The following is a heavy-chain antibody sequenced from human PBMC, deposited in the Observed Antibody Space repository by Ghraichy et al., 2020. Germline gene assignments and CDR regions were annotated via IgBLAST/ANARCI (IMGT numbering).Heavy chain of an antibody. D-gene: IGHD6-13*01. CDR2: INYTGST. CDR3: ARNRLWQQLVGNWFDP. J-gene: IGHJ5*02. Sequence: GSLRLSCTVSGVSISTTNYYWGWIRQAPGKGLEWIATINYTGSTYYSPSLRSRVTISVDTSKNQFSLRVTPVTAADTAVYYCARNRLWQQLVGNWFDPWGQGTLVTVSS. V-gene: IGHV4-39*01. CDR1: GVSISTTNYY.